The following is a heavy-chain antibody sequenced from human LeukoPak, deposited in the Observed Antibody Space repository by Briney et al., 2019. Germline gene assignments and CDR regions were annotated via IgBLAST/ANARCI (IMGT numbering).Heavy chain of an antibody. V-gene: IGHV3-48*01. CDR2: IDISSSST. Sequence: GGSLRLSCAASGFTFSDYTMNWVRQAPGKVLEWISYIDISSSSTYYADSVKGRFTISRDNVKNSLYLQMSSLRAEDTALYYCARGPPLLDPWGQGTLVTVSS. CDR1: GFTFSDYT. J-gene: IGHJ5*02. CDR3: ARGPPLLDP.